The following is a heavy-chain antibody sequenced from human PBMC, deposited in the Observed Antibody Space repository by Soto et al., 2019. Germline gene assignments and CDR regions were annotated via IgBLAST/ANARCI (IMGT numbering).Heavy chain of an antibody. CDR1: GGSVSSGSYY. J-gene: IGHJ3*02. V-gene: IGHV4-61*01. Sequence: SETLSLTCTVSGGSVSSGSYYWSWIRQPPGKGLEWIGYIYYSGSTNYNPSLKSRVTISVDTSKNQFSLKLSSVTAADTAVYYCARWAAYGGNSAASDTWGQGTMVTVSS. CDR3: ARWAAYGGNSAASDT. CDR2: IYYSGST. D-gene: IGHD2-21*02.